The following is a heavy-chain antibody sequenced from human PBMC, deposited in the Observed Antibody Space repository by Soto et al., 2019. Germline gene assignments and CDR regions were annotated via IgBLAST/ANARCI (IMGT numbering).Heavy chain of an antibody. J-gene: IGHJ4*02. CDR2: ISSSSSYI. Sequence: PGGSLRLSCAASGFTFSSYSMNWVRQAPGKWLEWVSSISSSSSYIYYADSVKGRFTISRDNAKNSLYLQMNSLRAEDTAVYYCASAMVRGVDRGYWGQGTLVTVSS. V-gene: IGHV3-21*01. CDR3: ASAMVRGVDRGY. D-gene: IGHD3-10*01. CDR1: GFTFSSYS.